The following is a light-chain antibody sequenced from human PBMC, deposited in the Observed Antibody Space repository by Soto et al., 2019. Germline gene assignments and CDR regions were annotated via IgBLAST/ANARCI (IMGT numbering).Light chain of an antibody. CDR3: REALETWGT. Sequence: DIVMTQSPLSLPVTPGEPASISCRSSQSLRHSNGFISLDWYLQKPWQSPQLLIYLGSNRASGVPDRFCGSVYGIDFTLKIRREEAEEVGVYYSREALETWGTLGQVTNVEV. V-gene: IGKV2-28*01. CDR2: LGS. CDR1: QSLRHSNGFIS. J-gene: IGKJ1*01.